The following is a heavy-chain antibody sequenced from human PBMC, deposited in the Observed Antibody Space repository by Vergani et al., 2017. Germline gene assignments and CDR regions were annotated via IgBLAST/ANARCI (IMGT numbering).Heavy chain of an antibody. V-gene: IGHV1-69*01. CDR1: GYTFTSYD. CDR2: IIPIFGTA. Sequence: QVQLVQSGAEVKKPGASVKVSCKASGYTFTSYDINWVRQATGQGLEWMGGIIPIFGTANYAQKFQGRVTITADESTSTAYMELRSLRSEDTAVYYCARGPSQGYGDYIFDYYMDVWGKGTTVTVSS. CDR3: ARGPSQGYGDYIFDYYMDV. J-gene: IGHJ6*03. D-gene: IGHD4-17*01.